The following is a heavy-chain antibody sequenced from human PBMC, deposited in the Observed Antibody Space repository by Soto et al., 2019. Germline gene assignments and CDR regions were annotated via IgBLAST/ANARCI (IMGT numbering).Heavy chain of an antibody. CDR1: GFTFSSYG. CDR2: IWYDGSNK. J-gene: IGHJ6*02. Sequence: GGSLRLSCAASGFTFSSYGMHWVRQAPGKGLEWVAVIWYDGSNKYYADSVKGRFTISRDNSKNTLYLQMNSLRAEDTAVYYCASTYSNYYYYGMDVWGQGTTVTVSS. D-gene: IGHD4-4*01. CDR3: ASTYSNYYYYGMDV. V-gene: IGHV3-33*01.